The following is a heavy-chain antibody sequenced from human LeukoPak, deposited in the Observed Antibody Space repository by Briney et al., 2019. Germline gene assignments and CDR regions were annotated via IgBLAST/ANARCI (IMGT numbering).Heavy chain of an antibody. CDR1: GGSFSGYY. Sequence: SETLSLTCAVYGGSFSGYYWSWIRQPPGKGLEWIGEINHSGSTNYNPSLKSRVTISVDTSKNQFSLKLSSVTAADTAVYSCARVSRYYGSGSYYPAYYFDYWGQGTLVTVSS. CDR2: INHSGST. J-gene: IGHJ4*02. CDR3: ARVSRYYGSGSYYPAYYFDY. V-gene: IGHV4-34*01. D-gene: IGHD3-10*01.